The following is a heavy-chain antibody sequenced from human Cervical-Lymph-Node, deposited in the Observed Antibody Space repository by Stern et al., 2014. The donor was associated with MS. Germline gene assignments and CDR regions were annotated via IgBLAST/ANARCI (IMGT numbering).Heavy chain of an antibody. Sequence: VQLVESGAEVQKPGSSVKVSCTVSGGTFSSFTINWVRQAPGQGLEWMGGIIPIFATTNYAPRFQGKVTITADGSTSTAYMEVSSLRSEDTAVYYCAREGIPGAGGTFDNWGQGTLVIVSS. D-gene: IGHD1-26*01. J-gene: IGHJ4*02. V-gene: IGHV1-69*01. CDR3: AREGIPGAGGTFDN. CDR1: GGTFSSFT. CDR2: IIPIFATT.